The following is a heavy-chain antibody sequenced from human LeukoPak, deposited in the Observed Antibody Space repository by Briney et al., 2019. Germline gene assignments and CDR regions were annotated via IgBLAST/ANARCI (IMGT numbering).Heavy chain of an antibody. CDR3: ARAVDSSSWYYFDY. Sequence: SETLSLTCAVSGGSTSSSNWWSWVRQPPGKGLEWIGEIYHSGSTYYNPSLKSRVTISVDKSKNQFSLKLSSVTAADTAVYYCARAVDSSSWYYFDYWGQGTLVTVSS. CDR2: IYHSGST. CDR1: GGSTSSSNW. J-gene: IGHJ4*02. V-gene: IGHV4-4*02. D-gene: IGHD6-13*01.